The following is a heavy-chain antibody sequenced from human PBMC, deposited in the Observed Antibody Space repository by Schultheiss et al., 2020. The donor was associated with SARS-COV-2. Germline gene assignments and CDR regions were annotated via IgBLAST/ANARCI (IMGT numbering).Heavy chain of an antibody. D-gene: IGHD2-2*02. CDR2: INHSGST. CDR3: AGGPRYCSSTSCYTQYLRH. V-gene: IGHV4-39*07. Sequence: SETLSLTCTVSGGSISSSSYYWGWIRQPPGKGLEWIGEINHSGSTNYNPSLKSRVTISIDTSMNQFSLRLSSVTAADTAMYYCAGGPRYCSSTSCYTQYLRHWGQGTLVTVSS. CDR1: GGSISSSSYY. J-gene: IGHJ1*01.